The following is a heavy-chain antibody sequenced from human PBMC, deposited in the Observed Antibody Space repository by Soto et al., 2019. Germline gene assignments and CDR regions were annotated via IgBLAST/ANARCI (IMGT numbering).Heavy chain of an antibody. Sequence: SQTLSITCALPGDRVSSYSSSSNYNRQSPSRGLEWLGRTYYRSKWYNDYAVSVKSRITINPDTSKNQFSLQLNSVTPEDTAVYYCAREAGSGWYYFDYWGQGTLVTVSX. V-gene: IGHV6-1*01. CDR2: TYYRSKWYN. J-gene: IGHJ4*02. D-gene: IGHD6-19*01. CDR3: AREAGSGWYYFDY. CDR1: GDRVSSYSSS.